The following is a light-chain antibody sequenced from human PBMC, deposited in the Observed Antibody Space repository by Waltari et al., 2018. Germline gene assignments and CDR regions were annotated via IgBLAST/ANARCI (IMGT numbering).Light chain of an antibody. Sequence: QSALTQPASVSGSPGQSITTSCTGPSSDIGSYNYFSWYQQNPGKVPKLLIYEVSNRPSGISERFSGSKSGNTASLTISGLQAEDDSDYYCSSFTTSNTLVYGSGTKVTVL. CDR2: EVS. CDR1: SSDIGSYNY. J-gene: IGLJ1*01. CDR3: SSFTTSNTLV. V-gene: IGLV2-14*01.